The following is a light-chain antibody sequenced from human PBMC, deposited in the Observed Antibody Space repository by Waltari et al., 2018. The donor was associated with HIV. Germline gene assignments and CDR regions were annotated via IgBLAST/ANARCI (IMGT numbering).Light chain of an antibody. CDR1: ERLSGGH. Sequence: EPVLTQSPGTLSLSPGERVTLSCRASERLSGGHLAWYQQKRGQTPRLLIYGSSIRATGIPDRFSGSGSGTDFTLTISRLEPEDFAVYYCQQYGSSPSFGGGTKVEIK. J-gene: IGKJ4*01. CDR2: GSS. V-gene: IGKV3-20*01. CDR3: QQYGSSPS.